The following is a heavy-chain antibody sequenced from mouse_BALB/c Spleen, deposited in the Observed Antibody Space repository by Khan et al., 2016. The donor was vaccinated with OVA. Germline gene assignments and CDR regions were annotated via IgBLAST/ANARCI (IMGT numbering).Heavy chain of an antibody. V-gene: IGHV1-77*01. CDR3: AREWAAWFPY. J-gene: IGHJ3*01. Sequence: QVQLKQSGAQLARPGASVKLSCKASGYTFTDYYINWMRQRTGQGLEWIGEIYPGSDNTYYNEKFKGRATLPVDKSSNTAYMEFSSLTSEDSAVYFCAREWAAWFPYWGQGTLVTVSA. CDR2: IYPGSDNT. CDR1: GYTFTDYY.